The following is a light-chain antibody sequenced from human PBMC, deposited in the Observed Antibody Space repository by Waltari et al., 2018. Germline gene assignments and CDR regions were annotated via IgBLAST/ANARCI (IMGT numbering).Light chain of an antibody. Sequence: DIQMTQSPSSLSASVGDRVTITCRASQTISRYLNWYQQKPGKAPNLLIYAASSLQSGVPSRFSGSGSGRDFTLIISRLEPEDFAVYYCQQYGSSPPYTFGQGTKLEIK. CDR3: QQYGSSPPYT. J-gene: IGKJ2*01. CDR1: QTISRY. V-gene: IGKV1-39*01. CDR2: AAS.